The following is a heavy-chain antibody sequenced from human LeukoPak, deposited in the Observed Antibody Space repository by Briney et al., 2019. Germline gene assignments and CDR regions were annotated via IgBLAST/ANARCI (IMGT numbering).Heavy chain of an antibody. V-gene: IGHV5-51*01. J-gene: IGHJ6*02. CDR1: GYSFISYW. CDR3: VRVLWTWALNYYYGMDV. CDR2: IYPSDSDT. D-gene: IGHD2-8*02. Sequence: GESLKISCKGSGYSFISYWIGWVRQMPGKGLEWMGTIYPSDSDTRYSPSFQGQVTISADKSISTAYLQWSSLKASDTAMYYCVRVLWTWALNYYYGMDVWGQGTTVTVSS.